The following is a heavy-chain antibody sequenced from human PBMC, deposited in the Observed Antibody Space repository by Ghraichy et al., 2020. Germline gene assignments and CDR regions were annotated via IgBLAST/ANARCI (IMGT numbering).Heavy chain of an antibody. CDR3: AKGSADY. J-gene: IGHJ4*02. Sequence: GGSLRLSCAASGFTFDDYAMHWVRQAPGKGLEWVSGISWNSGSIGYADSVKGRFTISRDNAKNSLYLQMNSLRAEDTALYYCAKGSADYWGQGTLVTVSS. V-gene: IGHV3-9*01. CDR1: GFTFDDYA. CDR2: ISWNSGSI.